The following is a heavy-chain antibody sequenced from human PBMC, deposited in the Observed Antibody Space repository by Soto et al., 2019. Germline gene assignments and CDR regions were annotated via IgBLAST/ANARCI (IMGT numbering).Heavy chain of an antibody. J-gene: IGHJ4*02. CDR3: ARGYYYDSSGYYYFDY. Sequence: GEPLKISCKGSGYSFTSYWISWVRQMPGKGLEWMGRIDPSDSYTNYSPSFQGHVTISADKSISTAYLQWSSLKASDTAMYYCARGYYYDSSGYYYFDYWGQGTLVTVSS. CDR1: GYSFTSYW. V-gene: IGHV5-10-1*01. CDR2: IDPSDSYT. D-gene: IGHD3-22*01.